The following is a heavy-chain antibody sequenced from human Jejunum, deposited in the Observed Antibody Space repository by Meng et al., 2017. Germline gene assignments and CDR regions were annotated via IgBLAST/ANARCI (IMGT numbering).Heavy chain of an antibody. J-gene: IGHJ4*02. CDR3: ARDRITYSSSSSLGY. D-gene: IGHD6-6*01. Sequence: ASVNVSCKASGYTFTNYVLAWVRQAPGQGLEWMGWISAYNVMTNYAPKLQGRVTMTTDTSTSTAYMELRSLRSDDTAVYYCARDRITYSSSSSLGYWGQGTLVTVSS. V-gene: IGHV1-18*01. CDR2: ISAYNVMT. CDR1: GYTFTNYV.